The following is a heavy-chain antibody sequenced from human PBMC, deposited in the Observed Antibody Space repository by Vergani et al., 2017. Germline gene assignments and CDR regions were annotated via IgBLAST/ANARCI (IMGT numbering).Heavy chain of an antibody. CDR2: INHSGSN. J-gene: IGHJ6*03. Sequence: QVQLQQWGAGLLKPSETLSLTCAVYGGSFSGYYWSWIRQPPGKGLEWIGEINHSGSNNYNPSLKSRVTISVDTSKNQFSLRLSSVTAADTAVYYCARVRKRLETAMVTGYYYMDVWGKGTTVTVSS. V-gene: IGHV4-34*01. D-gene: IGHD5-18*01. CDR1: GGSFSGYY. CDR3: ARVRKRLETAMVTGYYYMDV.